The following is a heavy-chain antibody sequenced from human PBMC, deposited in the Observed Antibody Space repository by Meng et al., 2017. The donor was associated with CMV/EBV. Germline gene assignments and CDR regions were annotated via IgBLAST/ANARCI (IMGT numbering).Heavy chain of an antibody. CDR1: GGTFSSYA. Sequence: SVKVSCKASGGTFSSYAISWVRQAPGQGLEWMGGIIPIFGTANYAQKFQGRVTITTDESTSTAYMELSSLRSEDTAVYYCAREGLRTIFDRTYYYYGMDVWGQGTTVTVSS. D-gene: IGHD3-3*01. J-gene: IGHJ6*02. CDR3: AREGLRTIFDRTYYYYGMDV. CDR2: IIPIFGTA. V-gene: IGHV1-69*05.